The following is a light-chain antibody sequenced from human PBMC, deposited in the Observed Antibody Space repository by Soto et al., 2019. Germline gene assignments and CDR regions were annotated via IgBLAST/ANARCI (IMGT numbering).Light chain of an antibody. CDR3: QQYNSYSKT. V-gene: IGKV1-13*02. CDR2: DAY. CDR1: QGISNF. Sequence: AIQLTQSPSSLSASVGDRVTITCRASQGISNFLAWYQQKPGKAHKLLIYDAYSLESGVQSRFSGSGSGTEFTLTIRSLQPDDFATYYCQQYNSYSKTVGQGTKVDI. J-gene: IGKJ1*01.